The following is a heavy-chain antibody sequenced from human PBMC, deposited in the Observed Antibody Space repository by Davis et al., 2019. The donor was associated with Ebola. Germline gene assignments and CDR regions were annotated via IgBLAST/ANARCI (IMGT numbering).Heavy chain of an antibody. D-gene: IGHD3-9*01. Sequence: ASVKVSCKASGYISTSHGISRVRQAPGQGLEWLGWIIAYNGNTNYAQKLQGRVTMTTDTSTSTAYMELRSLRSDETAVYYCARERRYGDILTGYYTHYYYYGMDVWGQGTTVTVSS. J-gene: IGHJ6*02. CDR1: GYISTSHG. CDR2: IIAYNGNT. V-gene: IGHV1-18*01. CDR3: ARERRYGDILTGYYTHYYYYGMDV.